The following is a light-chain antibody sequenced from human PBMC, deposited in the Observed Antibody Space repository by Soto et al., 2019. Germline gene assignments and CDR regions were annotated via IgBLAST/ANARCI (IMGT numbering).Light chain of an antibody. CDR3: QQSYSTHWT. CDR1: QSISSY. Sequence: DIQMTQSPSSLSASVGDRVTITCRASQSISSYLNWYQQKPGKAPKLLIYAASSLQSGVPSRFSGSGSGTDFTLTISSLLPEDFATYYCQQSYSTHWTFGQGTKVEIK. CDR2: AAS. J-gene: IGKJ1*01. V-gene: IGKV1-39*01.